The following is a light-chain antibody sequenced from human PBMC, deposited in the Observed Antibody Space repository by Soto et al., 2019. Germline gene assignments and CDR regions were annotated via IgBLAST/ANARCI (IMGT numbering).Light chain of an antibody. Sequence: EIKMTQSPAPPSPAPGERVTLSCRASESVSTNLAWYRQKAGQAPRLLIYGASTRATGIPARFSGSGSGTEFTLTISGLQSEDFAVYYCQQYSIWRTFGQGTKVDIK. J-gene: IGKJ1*01. CDR3: QQYSIWRT. CDR2: GAS. CDR1: ESVSTN. V-gene: IGKV3-15*01.